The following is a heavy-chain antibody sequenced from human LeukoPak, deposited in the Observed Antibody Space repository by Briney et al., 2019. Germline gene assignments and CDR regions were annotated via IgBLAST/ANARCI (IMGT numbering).Heavy chain of an antibody. D-gene: IGHD6-25*01. J-gene: IGHJ4*02. V-gene: IGHV3-48*01. CDR1: GFTFSNYS. CDR3: ATGVAAGLFDN. Sequence: GGSLRLSCAASGFTFSNYSMNWVRQAPGNGLEWVSYISSRSRTTYYADSVKGRFTISRDNAKNSLYLQMNSLRAEDTAVYYCATGVAAGLFDNWGQGTLVTVSS. CDR2: ISSRSRTT.